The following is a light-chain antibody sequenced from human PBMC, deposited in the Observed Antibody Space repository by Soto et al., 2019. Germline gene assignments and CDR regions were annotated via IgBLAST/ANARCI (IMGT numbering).Light chain of an antibody. CDR1: SSNIGAGYD. V-gene: IGLV1-40*01. J-gene: IGLJ7*01. Sequence: QSVLTQPPSVSGAPGQRVTISCTGSSSNIGAGYDVHWYQQLPGTAPKLLIYGNSNRPSGVPDRFSGSIDSSSNSASLTISGLKTEDEADYYCQFYDSSNLAVFGGGTQLTVL. CDR3: QFYDSSNLAV. CDR2: GNS.